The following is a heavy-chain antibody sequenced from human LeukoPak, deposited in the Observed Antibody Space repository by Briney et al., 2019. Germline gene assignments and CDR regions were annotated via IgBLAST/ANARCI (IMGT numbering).Heavy chain of an antibody. CDR1: GYTFTSYG. D-gene: IGHD5-18*01. CDR2: ISAYTGNT. Sequence: ASVKVSCKASGYTFTSYGISWVRQAPGQGLEWMGWISAYTGNTNYAQNLQGRVTMTTDTSTSTAYMELSSLRSEDTAVYYCARSLDTAMADFDYWGQGTLVTVSS. J-gene: IGHJ4*02. CDR3: ARSLDTAMADFDY. V-gene: IGHV1-18*01.